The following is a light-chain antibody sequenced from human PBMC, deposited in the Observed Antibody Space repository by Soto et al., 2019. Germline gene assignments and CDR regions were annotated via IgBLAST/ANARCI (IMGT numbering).Light chain of an antibody. CDR1: QGISSF. V-gene: IGKV1-12*01. J-gene: IGKJ4*01. CDR3: QQVKSFPLT. CDR2: TAT. Sequence: DIQMTQSPSSVSASVGDRVTITCRASQGISSFLAWYQQKQGKAPKLLIYTATTLQSGVPSRFSGSGSVTDFTLTISSLQPADFAIYYCQQVKSFPLTFGGGTKVEIK.